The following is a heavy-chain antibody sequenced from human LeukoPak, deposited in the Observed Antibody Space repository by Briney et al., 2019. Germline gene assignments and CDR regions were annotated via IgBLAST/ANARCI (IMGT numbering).Heavy chain of an antibody. CDR2: IIPILGIA. J-gene: IGHJ6*02. CDR3: ARDAYCGGDCYWDYYYGMDV. V-gene: IGHV1-69*04. D-gene: IGHD2-21*02. CDR1: GGTFSSYA. Sequence: GASVKVSCKASGGTFSSYAISWVRQAPGQGLEWMGRIIPILGIANYAQKFQGRVTITADKSTSTAYMELSSLRSEDTAVYYCARDAYCGGDCYWDYYYGMDVWGQGTTVTVSS.